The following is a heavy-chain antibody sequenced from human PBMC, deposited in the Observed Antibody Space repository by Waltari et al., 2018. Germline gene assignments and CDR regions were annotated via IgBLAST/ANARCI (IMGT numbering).Heavy chain of an antibody. CDR1: GGSISSSSYY. D-gene: IGHD4-17*01. CDR3: AMSTVTYNWFDP. Sequence: QLQLQESGPGLVKPSETLSLTCTVSGGSISSSSYYWGWIRQPPGKGLEWIGSIYYSGSTYYNPSPKGRVTISVDTSKNQFSPKLSSVTAADTAVYYCAMSTVTYNWFDPWGQGTLVTVSS. J-gene: IGHJ5*02. CDR2: IYYSGST. V-gene: IGHV4-39*01.